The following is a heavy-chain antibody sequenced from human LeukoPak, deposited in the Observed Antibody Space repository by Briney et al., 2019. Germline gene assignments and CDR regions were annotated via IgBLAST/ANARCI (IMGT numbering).Heavy chain of an antibody. CDR2: IYTSGST. CDR3: ARHIVGATNFWFDP. D-gene: IGHD1-26*01. V-gene: IGHV4-4*09. J-gene: IGHJ5*02. CDR1: GGSISSYY. Sequence: SETLSPTCTVSGGSISSYYWSWIRQPPGKGLEWIGYIYTSGSTNYDPSLKSRVTISVDTSKNQFSLKLSSVTAADTAVYYCARHIVGATNFWFDPWGQGTPVTVSS.